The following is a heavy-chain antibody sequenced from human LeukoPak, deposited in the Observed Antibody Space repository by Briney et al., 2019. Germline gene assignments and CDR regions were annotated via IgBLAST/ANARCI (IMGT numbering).Heavy chain of an antibody. CDR2: IYTSGST. J-gene: IGHJ5*02. CDR3: ARDNLYDFWSGSNNWFDP. CDR1: GGSISSYY. D-gene: IGHD3-3*01. Sequence: PSETLSLTCTVSGGSISSYYWSWIRQPAGKGLEWIGRIYTSGSTNYSPSLKSRVTMSVDTSKNQFSLKLSSVTAADTAVYYCARDNLYDFWSGSNNWFDPWGQGTLVTVSS. V-gene: IGHV4-4*07.